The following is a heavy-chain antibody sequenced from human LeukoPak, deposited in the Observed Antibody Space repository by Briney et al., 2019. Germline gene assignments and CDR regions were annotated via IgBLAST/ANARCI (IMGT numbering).Heavy chain of an antibody. D-gene: IGHD6-19*01. CDR3: AKDTKFLAVAGEFDY. J-gene: IGHJ4*02. V-gene: IGHV3-23*01. CDR1: GFTFSSYA. Sequence: GGSLRLSCAASGFTFSSYAMNWVRQAPGKGLEWVSAISGSGGSTYYADSVKGRFTISRDNSKNTLYLQMNSLRAEDTAVYYCAKDTKFLAVAGEFDYWGQGTLVTVSS. CDR2: ISGSGGST.